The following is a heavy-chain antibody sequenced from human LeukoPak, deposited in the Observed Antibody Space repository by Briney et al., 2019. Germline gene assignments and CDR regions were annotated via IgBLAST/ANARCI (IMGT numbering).Heavy chain of an antibody. CDR1: GFTFSSYG. CDR3: AKEPSIAAAGKGEDYYYYYGMDV. Sequence: GGSLRLSCAASGFTFSSYGMHWVRQAPGKGLEWVAVISYDGSNKYYADSVKGRFTISRDNSKNTLYLQMNSLRAEDTAVYYCAKEPSIAAAGKGEDYYYYYGMDVWGQGTTVTVSS. D-gene: IGHD6-13*01. CDR2: ISYDGSNK. V-gene: IGHV3-30*18. J-gene: IGHJ6*02.